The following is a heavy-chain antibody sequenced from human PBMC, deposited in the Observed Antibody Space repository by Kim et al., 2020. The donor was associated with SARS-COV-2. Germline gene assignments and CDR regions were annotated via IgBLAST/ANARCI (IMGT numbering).Heavy chain of an antibody. V-gene: IGHV3-64D*06. CDR3: VKGYFESSGYYPPAFDI. Sequence: GGSLRLSCSASGFTFSNYAMHWVRQAPGKGLEYVSVVTSNGGSTYYADSVKGRFTISRDNSKNTLYLQMSSLRAEDTAVYYCVKGYFESSGYYPPAFDIWGQGTVVTVSS. J-gene: IGHJ3*02. CDR2: VTSNGGST. CDR1: GFTFSNYA. D-gene: IGHD3-22*01.